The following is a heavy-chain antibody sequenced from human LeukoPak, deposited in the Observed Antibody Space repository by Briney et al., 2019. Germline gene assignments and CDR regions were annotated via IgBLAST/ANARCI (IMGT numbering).Heavy chain of an antibody. CDR1: GFSLTTSGVC. D-gene: IGHD1-26*01. V-gene: IGHV2-70*11. CDR2: IDWDDDE. Sequence: SGPALVKPTQTLTLTCTFSGFSLTTSGVCVNWIRQPPGKALEWLARIDWDDDEYYSTSLKTRLTISKDTSKNQVVLTMTNMDPVDTATYYCARSIHSGSYPNYFDSWGQGTLVTVSS. CDR3: ARSIHSGSYPNYFDS. J-gene: IGHJ4*02.